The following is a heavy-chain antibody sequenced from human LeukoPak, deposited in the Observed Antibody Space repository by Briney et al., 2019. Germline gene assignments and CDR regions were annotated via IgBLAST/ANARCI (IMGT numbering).Heavy chain of an antibody. J-gene: IGHJ5*02. Sequence: GGSLRLSCAASGFTFSSYSMNWVRQAPGKGLEWVSYISSASNTIFYADSVKGRFTISRDNAKNSLYLQMNSLRAEDTAMYYCARDGWFGDYNWFDPWGQGTLVTVSS. CDR2: ISSASNTI. CDR1: GFTFSSYS. CDR3: ARDGWFGDYNWFDP. V-gene: IGHV3-48*01. D-gene: IGHD3-10*01.